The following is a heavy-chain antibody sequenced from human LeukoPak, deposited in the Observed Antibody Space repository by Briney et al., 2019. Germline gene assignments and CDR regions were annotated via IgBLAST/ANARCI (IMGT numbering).Heavy chain of an antibody. CDR2: ISAYNGNT. J-gene: IGHJ4*02. D-gene: IGHD5-12*01. Sequence: ASVKVSCKASGYIFTSYGISWVRQAPGQGLEWMGWISAYNGNTNYGQKLQGRVTMTTDTSASTVYMELRSLRSDDTAVYYCARDLDSGYDQFDYWGQGTLVTVSS. CDR3: ARDLDSGYDQFDY. CDR1: GYIFTSYG. V-gene: IGHV1-18*01.